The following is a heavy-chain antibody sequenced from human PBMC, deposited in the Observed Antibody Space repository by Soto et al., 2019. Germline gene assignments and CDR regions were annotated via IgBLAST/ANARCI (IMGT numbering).Heavy chain of an antibody. J-gene: IGHJ4*02. Sequence: EVQLVESGGGLVKPGGSLRLSCEASGFTFSSYSMIWVRQAPGKGLEWVSSISTTSSYIYYADSVKGRFTISRDNAKNSLYLLMNSLRAEDTAVYYCAREGSLYIDYISNCAYYWGQGTLVTGSS. V-gene: IGHV3-21*01. CDR1: GFTFSSYS. D-gene: IGHD4-4*01. CDR2: ISTTSSYI. CDR3: AREGSLYIDYISNCAYY.